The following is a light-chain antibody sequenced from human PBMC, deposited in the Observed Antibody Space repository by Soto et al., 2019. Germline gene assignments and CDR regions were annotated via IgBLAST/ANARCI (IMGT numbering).Light chain of an antibody. CDR2: GNS. CDR3: QSYDRSLSGWV. V-gene: IGLV1-40*01. Sequence: QPVLTQPPSVSGAPGQRVTISCTGSSSNIGAGYDVHWYQQLPGTAPKLLISGNSNRPSGVPDRFSGSKSGTSASLAITGLQAEDEADYYCQSYDRSLSGWVFGGGTQLTVL. CDR1: SSNIGAGYD. J-gene: IGLJ3*02.